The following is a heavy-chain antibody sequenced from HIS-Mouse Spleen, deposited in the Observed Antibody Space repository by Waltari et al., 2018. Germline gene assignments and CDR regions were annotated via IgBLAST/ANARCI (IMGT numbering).Heavy chain of an antibody. J-gene: IGHJ4*02. D-gene: IGHD6-13*01. V-gene: IGHV1-2*02. CDR1: GYTFTGYY. CDR2: SNPNRGGT. Sequence: QVELVQSGAEVKKPGASVKVSCKASGYTFTGYYMHWVRQAPGQGLEWMGWSNPNRGGTNYAQKCKGRVTMTRDTSISTAYMELSRLRSDDTAVYYCARFDSSSWVFDYWGQGTLVTVSS. CDR3: ARFDSSSWVFDY.